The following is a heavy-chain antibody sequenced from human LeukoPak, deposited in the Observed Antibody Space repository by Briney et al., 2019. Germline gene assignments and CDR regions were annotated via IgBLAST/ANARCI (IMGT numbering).Heavy chain of an antibody. CDR2: IYYSGST. V-gene: IGHV4-39*01. Sequence: PSETLSLTCTVSGGSISSSSYYWGWIRQPPGKGLEWIGSIYYSGSTYYNPSLKSRVTISVDTSKNQFSLKLSSVTAADTAVYYCARHHFYGGNHYFDYWGQGTLVTVSS. J-gene: IGHJ4*02. CDR3: ARHHFYGGNHYFDY. D-gene: IGHD4-23*01. CDR1: GGSISSSSYY.